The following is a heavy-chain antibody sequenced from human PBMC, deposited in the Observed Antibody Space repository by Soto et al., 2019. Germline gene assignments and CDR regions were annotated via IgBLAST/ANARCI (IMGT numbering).Heavy chain of an antibody. J-gene: IGHJ4*02. CDR3: ASLNSSRTPAFDY. V-gene: IGHV4-31*03. Sequence: QVQLQESGPGLVKPSQTLSLTCTVSGGSISSGGYYWSWIRQHPGKGLEWIGYIYYSGSTYYNPSLKSRVTISVDTSKNQLSLKLSSVTAAATAVYYCASLNSSRTPAFDYWGQGTLVTVSS. D-gene: IGHD6-13*01. CDR2: IYYSGST. CDR1: GGSISSGGYY.